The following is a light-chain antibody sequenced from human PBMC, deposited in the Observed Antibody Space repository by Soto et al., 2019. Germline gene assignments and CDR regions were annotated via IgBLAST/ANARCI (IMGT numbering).Light chain of an antibody. J-gene: IGKJ4*01. V-gene: IGKV1-5*01. Sequence: DIQMTQSPSILSASVGDRVRITCRASQSISNWLAWYQQKPGKAPKVLIYDASTLDGGVPSRFSGRRSGTDFTLTISSLQPSDFATYYCQQYNTYPLTFGGGTKVDI. CDR2: DAS. CDR3: QQYNTYPLT. CDR1: QSISNW.